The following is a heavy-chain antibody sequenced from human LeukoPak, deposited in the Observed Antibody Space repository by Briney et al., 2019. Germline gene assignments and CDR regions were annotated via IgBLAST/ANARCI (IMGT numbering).Heavy chain of an antibody. CDR2: TSYDGTKK. CDR1: GFTFSRYG. Sequence: GRSLRLSCAASGFTFSRYGMHWVRQAPGKGLEWVAVTSYDGTKKDYADHVKGRFTISRDNSQNTLYLQMNSLRAEDTAVYYCARVGYYASGPFSYFDYWGQGTLGTVSS. CDR3: ARVGYYASGPFSYFDY. D-gene: IGHD3-10*01. V-gene: IGHV3-30*03. J-gene: IGHJ4*02.